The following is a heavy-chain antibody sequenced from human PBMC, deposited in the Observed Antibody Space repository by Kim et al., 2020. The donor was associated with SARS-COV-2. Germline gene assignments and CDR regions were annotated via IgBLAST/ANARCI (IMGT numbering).Heavy chain of an antibody. CDR2: ISSNGGST. CDR1: GFTFSSYA. D-gene: IGHD2-2*01. J-gene: IGHJ4*02. CDR3: ARGHYCSSTSCYGLAHHFDY. Sequence: GGSLRLSCAASGFTFSSYAMHWVRQAPGKGLEYVSAISSNGGSTYYANSVKGRFTISRDNSKNTLYLQMGSLRAEDMAVYYCARGHYCSSTSCYGLAHHFDYWGQGTLVTVSS. V-gene: IGHV3-64*01.